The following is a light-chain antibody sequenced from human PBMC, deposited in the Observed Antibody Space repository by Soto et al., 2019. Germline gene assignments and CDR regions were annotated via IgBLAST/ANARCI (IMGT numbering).Light chain of an antibody. J-gene: IGKJ3*01. CDR2: AAS. CDR3: QRYNSVPPVT. CDR1: QGISNY. Sequence: DIQMTQSPSSLSASVGDRVTITCRASQGISNYLAWYQQQPGKPPKLLMYAASTLQSGVQSRFSGSGSGTDFTLTISILQPEAVATYYCQRYNSVPPVTFGPGPKVNL. V-gene: IGKV1-27*01.